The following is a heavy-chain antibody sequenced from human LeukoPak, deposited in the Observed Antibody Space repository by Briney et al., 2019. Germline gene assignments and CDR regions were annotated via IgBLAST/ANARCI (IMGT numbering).Heavy chain of an antibody. V-gene: IGHV3-30*03. CDR1: GFTFSNYG. D-gene: IGHD3-9*01. Sequence: GGSLRLSSAASGFTFSNYGMHWVRQAPGKGLEWVTIVSYDGSSKYYADSVKGRFTISRDNSKNTLYLQMNSLRAEDTAVYYCAGSYYDIVTGLGEFDPWGQGTLVTVSS. CDR2: VSYDGSSK. CDR3: AGSYYDIVTGLGEFDP. J-gene: IGHJ5*02.